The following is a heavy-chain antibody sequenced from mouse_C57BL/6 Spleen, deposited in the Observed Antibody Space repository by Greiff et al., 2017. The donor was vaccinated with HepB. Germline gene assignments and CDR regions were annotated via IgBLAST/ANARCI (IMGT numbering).Heavy chain of an antibody. CDR3: ARGGDYDYFDY. CDR2: IYPRSGNT. Sequence: LQESGAELARPGASVKLSCKASGYTFTSYGISWVKQRTGQGLEWIGEIYPRSGNTYYNEKFKGKATLTADKSSSTAYIELRSLTSEDSAVYFCARGGDYDYFDYWGQGTTLTVSS. J-gene: IGHJ2*01. D-gene: IGHD1-1*02. V-gene: IGHV1-81*01. CDR1: GYTFTSYG.